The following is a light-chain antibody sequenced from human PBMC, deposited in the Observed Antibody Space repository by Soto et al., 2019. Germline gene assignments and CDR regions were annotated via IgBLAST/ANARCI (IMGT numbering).Light chain of an antibody. CDR3: QSYDSSLSVV. CDR2: GSS. Sequence: QSVPTQPPSVSGAPGQRVTISCTGSSSNIGAGYDVHWYQQLPGTAPKLLIYGSSNRPSGVPDRFSGSKSGTSASLAITGLQAEDEADYYCQSYDSSLSVVFGGGTKLTVL. V-gene: IGLV1-40*01. J-gene: IGLJ2*01. CDR1: SSNIGAGYD.